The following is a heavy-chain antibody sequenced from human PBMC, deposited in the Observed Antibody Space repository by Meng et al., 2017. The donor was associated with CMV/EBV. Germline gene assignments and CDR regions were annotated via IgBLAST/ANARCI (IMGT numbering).Heavy chain of an antibody. D-gene: IGHD1-26*01. CDR1: GYTFTGYY. J-gene: IGHJ5*02. CDR3: ARDRVVRIVGATTDWFDP. CDR2: INPNSGGT. Sequence: ASVKVSCKASGYTFTGYYMHWVRQAPGQGLEWRGWINPNSGGTNYAQKFQGRVTMTRDKSISTAYMELSRLRSDDTAVYYCARDRVVRIVGATTDWFDPWGQGTLVTVSS. V-gene: IGHV1-2*02.